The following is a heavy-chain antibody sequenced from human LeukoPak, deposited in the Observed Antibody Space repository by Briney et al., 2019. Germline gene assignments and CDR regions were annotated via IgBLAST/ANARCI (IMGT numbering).Heavy chain of an antibody. J-gene: IGHJ4*02. V-gene: IGHV3-23*01. CDR2: ISGSGGST. Sequence: PGGSLRLSCAASGFTFSSYAMSWVRQAPGKGLEWVSAISGSGGSTYYADSVKGRFTISRDNSKNTLYLQMNSLRAEDTAVYYCAKDADYYDSSGYLFDYWGQGTLVTVSS. CDR1: GFTFSSYA. CDR3: AKDADYYDSSGYLFDY. D-gene: IGHD3-22*01.